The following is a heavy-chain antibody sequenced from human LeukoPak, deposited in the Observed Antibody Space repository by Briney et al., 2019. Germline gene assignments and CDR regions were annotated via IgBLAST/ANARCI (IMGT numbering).Heavy chain of an antibody. J-gene: IGHJ6*04. CDR3: ANLWGGGYKSDGMDV. Sequence: GGSLRLSCAASGFTFSSYEMNWVRQPPGKGLAGVSYISSSGSTIYYADSVKGRFTISRDNAKNSLYLQMNSLRAEDTAVYYCANLWGGGYKSDGMDVWGKGTTVTVPS. V-gene: IGHV3-48*03. D-gene: IGHD5-24*01. CDR2: ISSSGSTI. CDR1: GFTFSSYE.